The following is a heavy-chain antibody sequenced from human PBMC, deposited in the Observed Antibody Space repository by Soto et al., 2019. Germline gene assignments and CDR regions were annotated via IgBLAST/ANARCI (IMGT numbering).Heavy chain of an antibody. Sequence: SETLSLTCTVSGGSIGSGGYYWSWIRQHPGKGLEWIGYIYYSGSTYYNPSLKSRVTISVDTSKNQFSLKLSSVTAADTAVYYCARGYDSSGYYLDDAFDIWGQGTMVTVSS. CDR2: IYYSGST. CDR1: GGSIGSGGYY. D-gene: IGHD3-22*01. CDR3: ARGYDSSGYYLDDAFDI. V-gene: IGHV4-31*03. J-gene: IGHJ3*02.